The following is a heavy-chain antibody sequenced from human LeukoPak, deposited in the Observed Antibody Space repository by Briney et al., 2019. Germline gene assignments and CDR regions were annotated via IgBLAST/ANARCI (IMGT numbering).Heavy chain of an antibody. D-gene: IGHD6-13*01. V-gene: IGHV1-69*05. CDR2: IIPIFGTA. Sequence: ASVKVCCKASGGTFSSYAISWVLQSPGLGLEWMGGIIPIFGTANYAQKFQGRVTITTDESTSTAYMELCSLRSEDTAVYYRARDNSSLFDAFDIWGQGTMVTVSS. CDR1: GGTFSSYA. CDR3: ARDNSSLFDAFDI. J-gene: IGHJ3*02.